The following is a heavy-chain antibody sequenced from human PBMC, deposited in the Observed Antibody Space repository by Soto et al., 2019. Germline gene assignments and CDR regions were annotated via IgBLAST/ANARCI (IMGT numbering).Heavy chain of an antibody. CDR2: IIPVLGAT. Sequence: QVQLVQSGAEVKKPGSSVKVSCKASGGTFSSYSINWVRQAPGQGLEWMGRIIPVLGATNHAQKFQGRVTITADKSTSTAYMELSSPRSEATAVYYCTNEVETVVVVGATPSYYYAMDVWGQGTTVTVSS. J-gene: IGHJ6*02. CDR1: GGTFSSYS. CDR3: TNEVETVVVVGATPSYYYAMDV. V-gene: IGHV1-69*08. D-gene: IGHD2-15*01.